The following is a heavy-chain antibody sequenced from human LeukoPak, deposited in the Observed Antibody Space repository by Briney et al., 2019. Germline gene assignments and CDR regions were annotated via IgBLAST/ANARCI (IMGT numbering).Heavy chain of an antibody. CDR3: VRVAWLDYHGMDV. V-gene: IGHV3-13*01. D-gene: IGHD5-12*01. CDR1: GFTFRTYD. J-gene: IGHJ6*02. Sequence: GGSLGLSCAASGFTFRTYDFHWVRQVKGIGLEWVSGIGTAGDTYYAASVKGRFTISRENAKNSLYLQMNSLGAGDTALYYCVRVAWLDYHGMDVWGQGTTVTVSS. CDR2: IGTAGDT.